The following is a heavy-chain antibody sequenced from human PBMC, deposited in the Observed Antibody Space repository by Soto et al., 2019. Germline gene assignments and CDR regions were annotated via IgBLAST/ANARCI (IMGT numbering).Heavy chain of an antibody. CDR1: EFTFSTYS. V-gene: IGHV3-48*02. D-gene: IGHD1-26*01. CDR2: ISSSSRTI. Sequence: VQLVESGGGLVQPGGSLRLYCAASEFTFSTYSMNWVRQDPGKGLEWVSYISSSSRTISYADSVKGRFTISRSNANNSLHLQMNSLRDEDTAVYYCARDGGKWDLDYWGQGILVSVSS. J-gene: IGHJ4*02. CDR3: ARDGGKWDLDY.